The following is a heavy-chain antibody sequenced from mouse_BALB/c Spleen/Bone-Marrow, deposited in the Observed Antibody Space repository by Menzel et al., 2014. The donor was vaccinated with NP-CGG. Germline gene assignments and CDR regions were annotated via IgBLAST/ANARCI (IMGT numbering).Heavy chain of an antibody. CDR1: GYTFTEYI. CDR3: ARHEDLDIRRRLGAMDY. CDR2: FFPGSGSI. J-gene: IGHJ4*01. V-gene: IGHV1-62-2*01. Sequence: VQLQESGAELVKPGASVKLSCKASGYTFTEYIIHWIKQRSGQGLEWIGWFFPGSGSIKYNEKFKDKATLTADKSSSTVYMEPSRLTSEDSAVYFCARHEDLDIRRRLGAMDYWGQGTSVTVSS. D-gene: IGHD2-12*01.